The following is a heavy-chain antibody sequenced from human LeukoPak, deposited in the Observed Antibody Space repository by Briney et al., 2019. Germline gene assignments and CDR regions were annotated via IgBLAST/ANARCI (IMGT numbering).Heavy chain of an antibody. CDR1: GYTFTSYG. Sequence: ASVKVSCKASGYTFTSYGISWVRQAPGQGLEWMGWISAYNGNTNYAQKLQGRVTMTTDTSTSTAYMELRSLRSDDTAVYYCARDSPDYNPEQTDAFDIWGQGTMVTVSS. CDR3: ARDSPDYNPEQTDAFDI. CDR2: ISAYNGNT. V-gene: IGHV1-18*01. D-gene: IGHD4-11*01. J-gene: IGHJ3*02.